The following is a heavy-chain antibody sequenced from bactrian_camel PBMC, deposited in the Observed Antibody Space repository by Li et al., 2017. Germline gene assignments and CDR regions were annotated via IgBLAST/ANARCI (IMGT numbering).Heavy chain of an antibody. D-gene: IGHD2*01. CDR1: GDIPRGSC. CDR3: AASRFSLSPSLCDGGRQPSFDY. V-gene: IGHV3S1*01. Sequence: QVQLVESGGGSVQAGGSLRLSCVVSGDIPRGSCLAWFRQAPGKEREGIATIYRGPGDTYYADSVKGRFTISQDNAKNTIYLQMNSLRSQDTAMYYCAASRFSLSPSLCDGGRQPSFDYWGQGTQVTVS. J-gene: IGHJ6*01. CDR2: IYRGPGDT.